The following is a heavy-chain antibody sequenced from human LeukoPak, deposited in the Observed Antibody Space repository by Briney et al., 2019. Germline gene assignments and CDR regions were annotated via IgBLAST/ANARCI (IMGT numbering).Heavy chain of an antibody. CDR2: IDPGYSNM. Sequence: GASLKISYTGSGSSFTYWITWVRQMPGKGLEWMGSIDPGYSNMKNYNPSLEGHVTISVDKSINTVYLQWSSLKASDSAMYYCATGSSGCYSHWGQGTLVTVSS. D-gene: IGHD3-10*01. CDR3: ATGSSGCYSH. J-gene: IGHJ4*02. V-gene: IGHV5-10-1*01. CDR1: GSSFTYW.